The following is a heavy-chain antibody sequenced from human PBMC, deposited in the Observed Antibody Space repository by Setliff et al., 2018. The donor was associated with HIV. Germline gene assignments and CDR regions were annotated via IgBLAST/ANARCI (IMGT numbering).Heavy chain of an antibody. CDR3: ARSIVGANPFDY. J-gene: IGHJ4*02. CDR2: IYYSGST. Sequence: SETLSLTCTVSGGSISSGGYYWSWIRQHPGKGLEWIGYIYYSGSTYYNPSLKSLVTISVDTSKNQFSLKLSPVTAADTAVYYCARSIVGANPFDYWGQGTLVTVS. D-gene: IGHD1-26*01. CDR1: GGSISSGGYY. V-gene: IGHV4-31*01.